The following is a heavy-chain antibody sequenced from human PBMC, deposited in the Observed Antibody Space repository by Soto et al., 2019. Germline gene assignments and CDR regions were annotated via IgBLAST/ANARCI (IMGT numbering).Heavy chain of an antibody. V-gene: IGHV1-18*01. J-gene: IGHJ6*02. CDR3: ATYYYGSGSQDYYGMDV. CDR1: GYTFTSYG. D-gene: IGHD3-10*01. CDR2: ISAYNGNT. Sequence: QVQLVQSEAEVKKPGASVKVSCKASGYTFTSYGISWVRQAPGQGLEWMGWISAYNGNTNYAQKLQGRVTMTTDISTSTASMELRSLRSDDTAVYYCATYYYGSGSQDYYGMDVWGQGTTVTVSS.